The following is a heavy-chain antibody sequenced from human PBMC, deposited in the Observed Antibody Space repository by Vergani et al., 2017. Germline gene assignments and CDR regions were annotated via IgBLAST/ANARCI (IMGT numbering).Heavy chain of an antibody. V-gene: IGHV4-34*01. J-gene: IGHJ5*02. CDR2: INHSGST. CDR1: GGSFSGYY. D-gene: IGHD3-9*01. CDR3: ARVGRLRYFDWSGGQKKNNWFDP. Sequence: QVQLQQWGAGLLKPSETLSLTCAVYGGSFSGYYWSWIRQPQGKGLEWIGEINHSGSTNYNPSLKSRVTISVDTSKNQFSLKLSSVTAADTAVYDCARVGRLRYFDWSGGQKKNNWFDPWGQGTLVTVSS.